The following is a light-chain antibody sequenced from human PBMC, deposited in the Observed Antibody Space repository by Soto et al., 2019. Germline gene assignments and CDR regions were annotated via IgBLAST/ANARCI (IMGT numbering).Light chain of an antibody. Sequence: EIVLTQSPGIVSLSPGDRATLSCRASQSVSSYLAWYQQKPGQAPRLLIYDASNRATGIPARFSGSGSGTDFALTISSLEPEDFAVYYCQQRSNWPPLTFGGGTKVEIK. CDR1: QSVSSY. CDR2: DAS. V-gene: IGKV3-11*01. J-gene: IGKJ4*01. CDR3: QQRSNWPPLT.